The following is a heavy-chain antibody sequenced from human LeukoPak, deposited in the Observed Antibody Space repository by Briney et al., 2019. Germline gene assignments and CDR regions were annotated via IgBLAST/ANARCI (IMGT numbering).Heavy chain of an antibody. CDR3: ARVRSSGWYPCDY. CDR1: GGSISSYY. Sequence: SETLSLTCTVSGGSISSYYWSWIRQPPGKGLEWIGYIYYSGSTNYNPSLKSRVTMSVDTSKNQFSLKLSSVTAADTAVYYCARVRSSGWYPCDYWGQGPLVTVSS. D-gene: IGHD6-19*01. J-gene: IGHJ4*02. CDR2: IYYSGST. V-gene: IGHV4-59*01.